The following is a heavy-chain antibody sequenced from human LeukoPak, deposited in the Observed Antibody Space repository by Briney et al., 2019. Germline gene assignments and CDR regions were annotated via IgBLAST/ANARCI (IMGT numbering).Heavy chain of an antibody. CDR2: ISGSGGST. CDR1: GFTFSTYA. V-gene: IGHV3-23*01. Sequence: PGGSLRLSCAASGFTFSTYAMSWVRQPPGKGLEWVSTISGSGGSTYHADSVKGRFTISRDNSKNTLYLQMNSLRAEDTAVYYCAKDARTYYYGSGSLPLDYWGQGTLVTVSS. CDR3: AKDARTYYYGSGSLPLDY. J-gene: IGHJ4*02. D-gene: IGHD3-10*01.